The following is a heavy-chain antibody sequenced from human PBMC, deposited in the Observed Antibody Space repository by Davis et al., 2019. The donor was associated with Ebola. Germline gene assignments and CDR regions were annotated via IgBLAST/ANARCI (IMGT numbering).Heavy chain of an antibody. Sequence: PGGSLRLSCAASGFTFDDYAMHWVRQAPGKGLEWVSGISWNSGSIGYADSVKGRFTISRDNAKNSLYLQMNSLRAEDTALYYCAKDADGEVTMVRGVIPDDFFDYWGQGTLVTVSS. CDR1: GFTFDDYA. D-gene: IGHD3-10*01. J-gene: IGHJ4*02. CDR3: AKDADGEVTMVRGVIPDDFFDY. CDR2: ISWNSGSI. V-gene: IGHV3-9*01.